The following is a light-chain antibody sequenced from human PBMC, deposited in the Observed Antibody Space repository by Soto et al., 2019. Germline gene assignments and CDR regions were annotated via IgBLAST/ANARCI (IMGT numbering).Light chain of an antibody. CDR2: EGS. CDR1: SSDVGSYNL. CDR3: CSYAGSSTRVV. V-gene: IGLV2-23*01. Sequence: QSALTQPASVSGSPGQSITISRTGTSSDVGSYNLVSWYQQHPGKAPKLMIYEGSKRPSGVSNRFSGSKSGNTASLTISGLQAEDEADYYCCSYAGSSTRVVFGGGTKLTVL. J-gene: IGLJ2*01.